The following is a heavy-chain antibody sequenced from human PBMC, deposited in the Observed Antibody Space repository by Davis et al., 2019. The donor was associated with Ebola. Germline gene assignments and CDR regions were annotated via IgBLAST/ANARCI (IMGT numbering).Heavy chain of an antibody. CDR1: GFTVSSNY. CDR2: IYSGGST. J-gene: IGHJ4*02. CDR3: ASLDSSGWGLDY. V-gene: IGHV3-53*05. Sequence: GGSLRLSCAASGFTVSSNYMSWVRQAPGKGLEWVSVIYSGGSTYYADSVKGRFTISRDNSKNTLYLQMNSLRAEDTAVYYCASLDSSGWGLDYWGQGTLVTVSS. D-gene: IGHD6-19*01.